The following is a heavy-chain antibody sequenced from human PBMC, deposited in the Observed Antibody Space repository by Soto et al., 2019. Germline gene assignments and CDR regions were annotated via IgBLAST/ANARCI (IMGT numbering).Heavy chain of an antibody. CDR2: IYYSGST. J-gene: IGHJ4*02. D-gene: IGHD2-21*02. CDR1: GGSISSYY. Sequence: SETLSLTCTVSGGSISSYYWSWIRQPPGKGLEWIGYIYYSGSTNYNPSLKSRVTISVDTSKNQFSLKLSSVTAADTAVYYCASNSYCGGDCIDYWGQGTLVTVS. V-gene: IGHV4-59*01. CDR3: ASNSYCGGDCIDY.